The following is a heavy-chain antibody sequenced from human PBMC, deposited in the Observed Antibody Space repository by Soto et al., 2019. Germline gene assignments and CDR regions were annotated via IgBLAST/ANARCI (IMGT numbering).Heavy chain of an antibody. CDR1: GYIFASHD. V-gene: IGHV1-8*01. D-gene: IGHD3-16*02. Sequence: QVRLVQSGAEVKKPGASVKVSCKTSGYIFASHDINWVRQASGQGLEWMGWMNPTSGNTGYAKKFQDRVTLTRDTSMNTAYMELRSLRSDDTAVYYCTRRLSRWLKSEEDPREDFDYWGQGTLVSVAS. CDR2: MNPTSGNT. J-gene: IGHJ4*02. CDR3: TRRLSRWLKSEEDPREDFDY.